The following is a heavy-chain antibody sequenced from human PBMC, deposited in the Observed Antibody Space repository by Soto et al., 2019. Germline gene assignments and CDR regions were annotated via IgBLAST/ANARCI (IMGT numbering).Heavy chain of an antibody. CDR2: LFYDGSNE. CDR3: AKAYFGGFGTDTPCYVTDY. Sequence: GGSLRLSCVASGFSFSHYGMHWVRQAPGKGPEWVAALFYDGSNEQYADSVRGRFTISRDNSKNTLYLQMNSLRAQDTATYCGAKAYFGGFGTDTPCYVTDYWGQGTLVTVSS. V-gene: IGHV3-30*18. D-gene: IGHD2-8*02. CDR1: GFSFSHYG. J-gene: IGHJ4*02.